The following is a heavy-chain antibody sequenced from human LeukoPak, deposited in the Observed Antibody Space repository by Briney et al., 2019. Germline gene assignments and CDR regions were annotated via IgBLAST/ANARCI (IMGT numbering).Heavy chain of an antibody. D-gene: IGHD4-11*01. V-gene: IGHV3-21*01. Sequence: GSLRLSCVVSGFTFSSYSMNWVRQAPGKGLEWVSSISSSSSYIYYADSVKGRFTISRDNAKNPLYLQMNSLRAEDTAVYYCVGTVTTVVDNWGKGTTVTVSS. CDR3: VGTVTTVVDN. CDR2: ISSSSSYI. J-gene: IGHJ6*04. CDR1: GFTFSSYS.